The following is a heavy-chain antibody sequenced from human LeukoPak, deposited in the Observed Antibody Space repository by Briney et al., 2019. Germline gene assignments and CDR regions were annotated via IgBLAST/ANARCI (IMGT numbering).Heavy chain of an antibody. CDR3: ARLQGATIGAKWFDP. V-gene: IGHV2-70*04. CDR1: GFSLTTTGMR. CDR2: IDWDDDK. D-gene: IGHD4/OR15-4a*01. J-gene: IGHJ5*02. Sequence: SGPALVKPTQTLTLTCTFSGFSLTTTGMRVIWIRQPPGKALEWLARIDWDDDKFYSTSLKTRLTISKDTSKNQVVLTMTNMDPVDTATYYCARLQGATIGAKWFDPWGQGTLVTVSS.